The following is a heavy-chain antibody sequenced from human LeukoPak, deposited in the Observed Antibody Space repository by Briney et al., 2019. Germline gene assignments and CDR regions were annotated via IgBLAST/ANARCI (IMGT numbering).Heavy chain of an antibody. CDR2: ISGSGGST. CDR3: AKLEGYCSSTSCPWGFDY. V-gene: IGHV3-23*01. CDR1: GFTFSSYA. Sequence: GGSLRLSCAASGFTFSSYAMSWVRQAPGKGLEWVSAISGSGGSTYYADSVKGRFTISRDNSKNTLYLQMNSLRAEDTAVYYCAKLEGYCSSTSCPWGFDYWGQGTLVTASS. J-gene: IGHJ4*02. D-gene: IGHD2-2*01.